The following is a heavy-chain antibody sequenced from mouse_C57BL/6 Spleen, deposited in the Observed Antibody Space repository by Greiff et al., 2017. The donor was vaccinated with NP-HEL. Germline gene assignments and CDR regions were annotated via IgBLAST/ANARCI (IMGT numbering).Heavy chain of an antibody. D-gene: IGHD1-1*01. CDR2: INYDGSST. Sequence: VQLKESEGGLVQPESSMKLSCTASGFTFSDYYMAWVRQVPEKGLEWVANINYDGSSTYYLDSLKSRFIISRDNAKNILYRQMSSLKSEDTATYYCARDGYYYGSSPYWYFDVWGTGTTVTVSS. J-gene: IGHJ1*03. CDR1: GFTFSDYY. V-gene: IGHV5-16*01. CDR3: ARDGYYYGSSPYWYFDV.